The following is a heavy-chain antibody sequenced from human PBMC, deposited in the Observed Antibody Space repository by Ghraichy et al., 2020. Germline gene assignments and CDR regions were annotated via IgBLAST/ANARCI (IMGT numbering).Heavy chain of an antibody. Sequence: ASVKVSCKASGYTFTGYYMHWVRQAPGQGLEWMGWINPNSGGTNYAQKFQGRVTMTRDTSISTAYMELSRLRSDDTAVYYCARGRPAGSSRNWFDPWGQGTLVTVSS. D-gene: IGHD6-13*01. CDR2: INPNSGGT. CDR1: GYTFTGYY. CDR3: ARGRPAGSSRNWFDP. V-gene: IGHV1-2*02. J-gene: IGHJ5*02.